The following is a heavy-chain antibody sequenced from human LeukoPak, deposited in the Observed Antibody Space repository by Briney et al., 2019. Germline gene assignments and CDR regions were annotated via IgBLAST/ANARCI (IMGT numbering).Heavy chain of an antibody. D-gene: IGHD6-13*01. V-gene: IGHV3-23*01. CDR3: AKGAAAGPYYMDV. Sequence: GGSLRLSCAASGFTFSSYGMHWVRQAPGKGLEWVSAISGSGGSTYYADSVKGRFTISRDNSKNTLYLQMNSLRAEDTAVYYCAKGAAAGPYYMDVWGKGTTVTVSS. J-gene: IGHJ6*03. CDR2: ISGSGGST. CDR1: GFTFSSYG.